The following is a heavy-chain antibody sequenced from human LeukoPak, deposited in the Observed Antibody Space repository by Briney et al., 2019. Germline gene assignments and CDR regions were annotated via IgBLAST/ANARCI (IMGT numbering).Heavy chain of an antibody. V-gene: IGHV4-59*01. Sequence: SETLSPTCTVSGDSISGYYWSWVRQPPGEGLECIGYIYSSGSTNYNPSLKSRVTISVDTSNNQFSLKLSSVTAADTAVYYCARGSKGSSWPGGYFDLWGRGTLVTVSS. CDR1: GDSISGYY. D-gene: IGHD6-13*01. CDR3: ARGSKGSSWPGGYFDL. J-gene: IGHJ2*01. CDR2: IYSSGST.